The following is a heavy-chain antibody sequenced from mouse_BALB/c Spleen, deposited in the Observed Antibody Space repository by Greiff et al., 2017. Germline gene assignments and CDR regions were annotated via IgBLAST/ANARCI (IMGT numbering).Heavy chain of an antibody. CDR3: ARSELPAWFAY. J-gene: IGHJ3*01. V-gene: IGHV1-80*01. D-gene: IGHD1-1*01. CDR1: GYAFSSYW. CDR2: IYPGDGDT. Sequence: QVQLKQSGAELVRPGSSVKISCKASGYAFSSYWMNWVKQRPGQGLEWIGQIYPGDGDTNYNGKFKGKATLTADKSSSTAYMQLSSLTSEDSAVYFCARSELPAWFAYWGQGTLVTVSA.